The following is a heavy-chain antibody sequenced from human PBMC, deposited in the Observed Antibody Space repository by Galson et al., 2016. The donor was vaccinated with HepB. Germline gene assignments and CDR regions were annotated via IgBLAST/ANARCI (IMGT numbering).Heavy chain of an antibody. V-gene: IGHV5-51*01. CDR2: IHPGESDT. J-gene: IGHJ4*02. CDR3: ARGIRGTGDILDY. CDR1: TYFFAAYW. D-gene: IGHD1-1*01. Sequence: QSGAEVKKPGESLKISCNGSTYFFAAYWIVWVRQMPGKGLEWMGIIHPGESDTRYSPSFQGQVTIPADKSISTAFLQWSSLKASDTAMYYCARGIRGTGDILDYWGQGTLVSVSS.